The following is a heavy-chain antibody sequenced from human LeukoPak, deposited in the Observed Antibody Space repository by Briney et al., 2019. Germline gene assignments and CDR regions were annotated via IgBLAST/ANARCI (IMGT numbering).Heavy chain of an antibody. D-gene: IGHD3-10*01. Sequence: ASVKLSCKASGYTFTSYGISWVRQAPGQGLEWMGWISAYNGNTNYAQKLQGRVTMTTDTSTSTAYMELRSLRSDDTAVYYCARALDYYGSGSYLFDYWGQGTLVTVSS. CDR1: GYTFTSYG. J-gene: IGHJ4*02. CDR2: ISAYNGNT. V-gene: IGHV1-18*01. CDR3: ARALDYYGSGSYLFDY.